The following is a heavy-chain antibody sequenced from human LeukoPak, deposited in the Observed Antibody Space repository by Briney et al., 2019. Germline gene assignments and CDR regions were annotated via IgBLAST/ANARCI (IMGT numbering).Heavy chain of an antibody. CDR2: IYYSGST. CDR1: GGSITSYY. V-gene: IGHV4-59*01. CDR3: AREVGRTDGYNWLDP. D-gene: IGHD5-24*01. J-gene: IGHJ5*02. Sequence: SETLSLTCTVSGGSITSYYWSWIRQSPGKGLEWIGYIYYSGSTIYNPSLESRVSISVDTSKNQFSLKLNSVTAADTAVYYCAREVGRTDGYNWLDPWGQGTLVTVSS.